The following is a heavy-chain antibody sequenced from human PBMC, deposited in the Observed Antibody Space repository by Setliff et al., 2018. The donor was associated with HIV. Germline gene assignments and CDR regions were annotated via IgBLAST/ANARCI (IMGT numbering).Heavy chain of an antibody. CDR1: GYTFTSYG. J-gene: IGHJ4*02. V-gene: IGHV1-18*01. CDR2: ISAYNGDT. D-gene: IGHD3-22*01. Sequence: ASVKVSCKASGYTFTSYGISWVRQAPGQGLEWMGWISAYNGDTNYAQKLQGRVTMTTDTSTSTAYMELRSLRSDDTAVYYCARDTNVIYDSSGYYPYTFDYWGQGTLVTVSS. CDR3: ARDTNVIYDSSGYYPYTFDY.